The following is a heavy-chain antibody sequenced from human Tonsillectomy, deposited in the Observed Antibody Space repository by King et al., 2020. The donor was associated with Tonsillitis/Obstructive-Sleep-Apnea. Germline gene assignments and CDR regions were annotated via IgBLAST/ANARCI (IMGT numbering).Heavy chain of an antibody. J-gene: IGHJ4*02. CDR1: AFSLSTSGVA. Sequence: TLKESGPTLVKPTQTLTLTCTFSAFSLSTSGVAVGWIRQPPGKALEWLALIYWDDDKRYSPSLKSRLTFTKDTSKNQVVLTMTNMDPVDTAIYYCAHSIAATKIDYWGQGTLVTVSS. CDR2: IYWDDDK. CDR3: AHSIAATKIDY. V-gene: IGHV2-5*02. D-gene: IGHD6-6*01.